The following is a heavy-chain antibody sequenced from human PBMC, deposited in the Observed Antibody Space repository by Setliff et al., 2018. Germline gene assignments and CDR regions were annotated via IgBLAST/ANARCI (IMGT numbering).Heavy chain of an antibody. CDR3: ARLGQWDAFDI. V-gene: IGHV5-51*01. CDR1: GYSFTSYW. CDR2: VFPSDSDT. J-gene: IGHJ3*02. Sequence: ESLKISCKASGYSFTSYWIGWVRQMPGKGLEWMGLVFPSDSDTRYSPSFQGRVTISADKSRTIAYLQWNSLKASDTAVYYCARLGQWDAFDIWGQGTMVTVSS. D-gene: IGHD6-19*01.